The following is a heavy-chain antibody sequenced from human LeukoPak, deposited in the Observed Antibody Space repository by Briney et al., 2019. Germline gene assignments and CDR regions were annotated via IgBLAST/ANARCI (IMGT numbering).Heavy chain of an antibody. CDR3: ARYTAMVNDAFDI. D-gene: IGHD5-18*01. J-gene: IGHJ3*02. V-gene: IGHV4-39*01. Sequence: SETLSLTCTVSGGSISSSSYYWGWIRQPPGKGLEWIGSIYYSGSTYYNPSLKSRVTISVDTSKNQFSLKLSSVTAADTAVYYCARYTAMVNDAFDIWGQGTMVTVSS. CDR1: GGSISSSSYY. CDR2: IYYSGST.